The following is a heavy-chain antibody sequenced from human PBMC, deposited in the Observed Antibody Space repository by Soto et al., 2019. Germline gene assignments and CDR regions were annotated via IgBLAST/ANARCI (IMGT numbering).Heavy chain of an antibody. D-gene: IGHD4-17*01. J-gene: IGHJ6*02. Sequence: GSLRLSCAASGFTFSSYSMNWVRQAPAKGLEWVSSISSSGSYIHYADSVKGRFTISRDNAKNSLYLQVNSLRAEDTAVYYCARERVRGDLNYYYYGMDVWGQGTTVTVSS. CDR3: ARERVRGDLNYYYYGMDV. CDR2: ISSSGSYI. V-gene: IGHV3-21*01. CDR1: GFTFSSYS.